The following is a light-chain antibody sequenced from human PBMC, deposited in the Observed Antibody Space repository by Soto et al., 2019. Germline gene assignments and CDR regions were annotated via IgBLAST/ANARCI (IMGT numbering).Light chain of an antibody. CDR2: DVS. CDR1: RSLSSTS. V-gene: IGKV3-20*01. Sequence: EIVLTQSPGTLSLSPGERAALSCRASRSLSSTSLAWYQQRPGQAPRLLIYDVSSRATGIPDRFSGSGSGTDSTLTINRLEPDDFAVYYCQQYGSSPRTFGQGTKV. J-gene: IGKJ1*01. CDR3: QQYGSSPRT.